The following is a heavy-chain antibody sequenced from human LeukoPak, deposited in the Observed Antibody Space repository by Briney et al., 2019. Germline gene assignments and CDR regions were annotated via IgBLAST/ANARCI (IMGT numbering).Heavy chain of an antibody. CDR2: ILVAGNT. J-gene: IGHJ3*02. CDR1: GFVFSNYD. V-gene: IGHV3-13*01. D-gene: IGHD3-10*01. CDR3: IRDRLGERTFEI. Sequence: GGSLRLSCAASGFVFSNYDMHWVRQSTRKGLEWVAHILVAGNTQYEASVKRRFTISRDNPKRSVFLQMNNLRDGDTAVYYCIRDRLGERTFEIWGQETMVSVSS.